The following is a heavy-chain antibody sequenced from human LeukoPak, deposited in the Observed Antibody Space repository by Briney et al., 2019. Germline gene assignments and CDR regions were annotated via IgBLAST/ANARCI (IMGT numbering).Heavy chain of an antibody. CDR3: AKASLGSCTGAKCYHFDN. D-gene: IGHD2-8*02. V-gene: IGHV3-23*01. CDR2: FSGPMETT. Sequence: GSLRLSCVDSGFTFNRYAMSWVRHVPGKRLEWVSTFSGPMETTYYAPSVRGRFTMSRDNSKNTLSLQMNSLRAEDTAIYYCAKASLGSCTGAKCYHFDNWGQGTPVTVSS. CDR1: GFTFNRYA. J-gene: IGHJ4*02.